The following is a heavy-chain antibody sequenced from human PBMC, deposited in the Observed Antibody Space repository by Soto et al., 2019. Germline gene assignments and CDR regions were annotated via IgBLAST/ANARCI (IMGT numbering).Heavy chain of an antibody. CDR2: IIPIFGTA. CDR1: GGTFSSYA. J-gene: IGHJ5*02. D-gene: IGHD2-15*01. CDR3: ARAVRGAVVTLWFDP. Sequence: ASVKVSCKASGGTFSSYAISWVRQAPGQGLEWMGGIIPIFGTANYAQKFQGRVTITADESTSTAYMELSSLRSEDAAVYYCARAVRGAVVTLWFDPWGQGTLVTVSS. V-gene: IGHV1-69*13.